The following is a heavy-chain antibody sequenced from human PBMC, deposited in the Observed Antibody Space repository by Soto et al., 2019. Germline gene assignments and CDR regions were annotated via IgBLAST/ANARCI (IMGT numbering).Heavy chain of an antibody. Sequence: QVQLVQSGAEVKKPGSSVKVSCKASGGTFSSYAISWVRQAPGQGLEWMGGIIPIFGTANYAQKFQGRVTITADESTSTAYMELSSLRSEDTAVYYCARVIGEQLVLASEPTGTYYYYGMDVWGQGTTVTVSS. CDR2: IIPIFGTA. D-gene: IGHD6-13*01. J-gene: IGHJ6*02. CDR3: ARVIGEQLVLASEPTGTYYYYGMDV. CDR1: GGTFSSYA. V-gene: IGHV1-69*01.